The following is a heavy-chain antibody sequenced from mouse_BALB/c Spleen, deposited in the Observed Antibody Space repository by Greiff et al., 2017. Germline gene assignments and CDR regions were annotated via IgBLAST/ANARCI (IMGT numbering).Heavy chain of an antibody. J-gene: IGHJ4*01. CDR1: GFSLTSYG. Sequence: VQLQQSGPGLVAPSQSLSITCTVSGFSLTSYGVHWVRQPPGKGLEWLGVIWAGGSTNYNSALMSRLSISKDNSKSQVFLKMNSLQTDDTAMYYCARGGGYDYDYAMDYWGQGTSVTVSS. CDR3: ARGGGYDYDYAMDY. V-gene: IGHV2-9*02. CDR2: IWAGGST. D-gene: IGHD2-4*01.